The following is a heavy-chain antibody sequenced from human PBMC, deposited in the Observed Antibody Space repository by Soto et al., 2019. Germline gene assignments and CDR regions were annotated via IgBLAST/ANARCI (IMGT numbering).Heavy chain of an antibody. V-gene: IGHV4-39*01. CDR2: VYCRGRS. CDR3: VSQRTSVLTQAYFDY. J-gene: IGHJ4*02. Sequence: LSLTCTVSGGSVSNSNYYWGWIRQSPGKGLEWIGSVYCRGRSYSKSSVKSRVTISVDTSKNQFSLNLNSVTASDTAVYYCVSQRTSVLTQAYFDYWGPGALVTVSS. D-gene: IGHD2-8*01. CDR1: GGSVSNSNYY.